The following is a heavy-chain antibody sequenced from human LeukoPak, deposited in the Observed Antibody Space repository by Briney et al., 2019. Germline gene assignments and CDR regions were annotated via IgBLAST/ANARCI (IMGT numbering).Heavy chain of an antibody. V-gene: IGHV4-30-4*07. CDR3: AREGAAMAYYMDV. CDR2: IYYSGST. J-gene: IGHJ6*03. CDR1: GGSISSGGYS. D-gene: IGHD5-18*01. Sequence: SQTLSLTCAVSGGSISSGGYSWSWIRQPPGKGLEWIGYIYYSGSTNYNPSLKSRVTISVDTSKNQFSLKLSSVTAADTAVYYCAREGAAMAYYMDVWGKGTTVTVSS.